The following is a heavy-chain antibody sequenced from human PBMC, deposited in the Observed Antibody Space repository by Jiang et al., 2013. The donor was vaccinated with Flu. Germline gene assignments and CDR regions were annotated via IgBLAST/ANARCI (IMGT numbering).Heavy chain of an antibody. CDR3: ARDKRSVSYYDSSGYPRPGDYYFDY. J-gene: IGHJ4*02. CDR2: IYYSGST. V-gene: IGHV4-59*01. D-gene: IGHD3-22*01. Sequence: GLEWIGYIYYSGSTNYNPSLKSRVTISVDTSKNQXSLKLSSVTAADTAVYYCARDKRSVSYYDSSGYPRPGDYYFDYWGQGTLVTVSS.